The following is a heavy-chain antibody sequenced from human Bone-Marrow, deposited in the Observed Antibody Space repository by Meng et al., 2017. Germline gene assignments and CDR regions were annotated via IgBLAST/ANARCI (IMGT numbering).Heavy chain of an antibody. Sequence: SETLSLTCTVSGGSISSYYWSWIRQPPGKGLEWIGYISYSGNTNYNPSFQSRVTISVDTSQNQFSLRLNSATAADTAVYYCARMGRHDYDTSGYYVYWGQGTLVTVSS. CDR3: ARMGRHDYDTSGYYVY. CDR1: GGSISSYY. V-gene: IGHV4-59*01. D-gene: IGHD3-22*01. CDR2: ISYSGNT. J-gene: IGHJ4*02.